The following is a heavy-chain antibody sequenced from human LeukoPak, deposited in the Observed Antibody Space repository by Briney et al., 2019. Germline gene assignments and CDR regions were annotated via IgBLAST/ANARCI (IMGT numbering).Heavy chain of an antibody. J-gene: IGHJ3*02. D-gene: IGHD7-27*01. CDR2: ITGSSDYI. CDR1: GFKFSDHY. V-gene: IGHV3-21*01. Sequence: PGGSLRLSCAASGFKFSDHYIDWVRQAPGKGLEWVSCITGSSDYIEYAESVKGRFTISRDNAKNSLYLEMNSLKAEDTAVYYCARDAPNWGDAFDSWGQGTMVTVSS. CDR3: ARDAPNWGDAFDS.